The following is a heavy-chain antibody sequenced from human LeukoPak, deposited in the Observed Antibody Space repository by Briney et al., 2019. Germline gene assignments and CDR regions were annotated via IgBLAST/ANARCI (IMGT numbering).Heavy chain of an antibody. Sequence: PGGALRLSCGASGFTFSSYWRHWVRQAPGGGLVWVSRINSDGGSASYADSVKGRLAISRDNAKTTLYQQMNSLRAEDTAVYYCASIGSGYCSSTSCCDYWGQGTLVTVSS. CDR1: GFTFSSYW. CDR2: INSDGGSA. CDR3: ASIGSGYCSSTSCCDY. J-gene: IGHJ4*02. V-gene: IGHV3-74*01. D-gene: IGHD2-2*01.